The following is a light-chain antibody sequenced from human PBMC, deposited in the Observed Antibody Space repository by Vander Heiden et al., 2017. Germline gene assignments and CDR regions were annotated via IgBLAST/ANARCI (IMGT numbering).Light chain of an antibody. CDR2: GSS. V-gene: IGKV3-20*01. Sequence: ELVFTQSPGPLSLSPGVRATLSFRASQGVGKTYVAWYQQKRGQAPSLLIYGSSSRATGIPDRFSGSGSGTDFTLTISRLEPEDFAVYYCQQNAKFPLTFGRGTNLEIK. J-gene: IGKJ4*01. CDR1: QGVGKTY. CDR3: QQNAKFPLT.